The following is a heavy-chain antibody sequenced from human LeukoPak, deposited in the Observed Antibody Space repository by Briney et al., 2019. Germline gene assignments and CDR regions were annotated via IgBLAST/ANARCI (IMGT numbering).Heavy chain of an antibody. CDR2: MNPNSGNT. CDR1: GYTFTSYD. D-gene: IGHD3-9*01. CDR3: ARKSPVFDWFGETKVPPGAFDI. J-gene: IGHJ3*02. V-gene: IGHV1-8*01. Sequence: GASVKVSCKASGYTFTSYDINWVRQATGQGLEWMGWMNPNSGNTGYAQKFQGRVTMTRNTSISTAYMELSSLRSEDTAVYYCARKSPVFDWFGETKVPPGAFDIWGQGTMVTVSS.